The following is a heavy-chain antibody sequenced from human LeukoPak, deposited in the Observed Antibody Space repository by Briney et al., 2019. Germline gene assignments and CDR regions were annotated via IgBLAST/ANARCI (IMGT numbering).Heavy chain of an antibody. J-gene: IGHJ2*01. V-gene: IGHV4-34*01. D-gene: IGHD6-13*01. CDR3: ARGGNSSPKGRPSHSWYFDL. Sequence: SETLSLTCAVYGGSFSGYYWGWIRQPPGKGLEWIGEINHSGSTNYNPSLKSRVTISIDTSKKQFSLKLSSVTAADTAVYYCARGGNSSPKGRPSHSWYFDLWGRGTPVTVSS. CDR2: INHSGST. CDR1: GGSFSGYY.